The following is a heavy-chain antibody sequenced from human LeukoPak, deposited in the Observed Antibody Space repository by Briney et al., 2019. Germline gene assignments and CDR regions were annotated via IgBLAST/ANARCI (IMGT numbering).Heavy chain of an antibody. CDR2: IHSDGSST. V-gene: IGHV3-74*01. J-gene: IGHJ4*02. Sequence: GGSLRLSCAASGFTFSSTWMHWFRQAPGKGPVWVSRIHSDGSSTIYADSVKGRFTISRGNARNTLYLQMNSLRAEDTAVYYCVRDRYYVPDYWGQGTLVTASS. D-gene: IGHD3-16*01. CDR3: VRDRYYVPDY. CDR1: GFTFSSTW.